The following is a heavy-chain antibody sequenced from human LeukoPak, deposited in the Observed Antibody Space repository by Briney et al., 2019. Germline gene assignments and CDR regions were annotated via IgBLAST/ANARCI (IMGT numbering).Heavy chain of an antibody. CDR2: MNPNSGNT. CDR1: GYTLTSYD. J-gene: IGHJ6*02. D-gene: IGHD2-2*01. V-gene: IGHV1-8*01. CDR3: ARVPAAIGYYYYGMDV. Sequence: ASVKVSCKASGYTLTSYDINWVRQATGQGLEWMGWMNPNSGNTGYAQKFQGRVTMTRNTSISTAYMELSSLRSEDTAVYYCARVPAAIGYYYYGMDVWGQGTTVTVSS.